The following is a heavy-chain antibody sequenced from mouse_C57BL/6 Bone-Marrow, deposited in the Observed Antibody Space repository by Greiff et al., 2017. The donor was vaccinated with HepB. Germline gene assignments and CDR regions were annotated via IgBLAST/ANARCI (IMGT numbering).Heavy chain of an antibody. CDR1: GYSFTGYY. CDR2: INPSTGGT. D-gene: IGHD2-4*01. Sequence: VHVKQSGPELVKPGASVKISCKASGYSFTGYYMNWVKQSPEKSLEWIGEINPSTGGTTYNQKFKAKATLTVDKSSSTAYMQLKSLTSEDSAVYYCAREGFYYDYDGTSFDYWGQGTTLTVSS. CDR3: AREGFYYDYDGTSFDY. J-gene: IGHJ2*01. V-gene: IGHV1-42*01.